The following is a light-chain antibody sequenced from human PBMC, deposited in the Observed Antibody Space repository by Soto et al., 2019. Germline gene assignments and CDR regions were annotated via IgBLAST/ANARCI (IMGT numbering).Light chain of an antibody. CDR3: AAWDDSLSGVV. J-gene: IGLJ2*01. Sequence: QSVLTQPPSASGTPGQRVTISCSGSSSNIGSNYVYWYQQLPGTAPKLLIYKNNQRPSGVPDRFSGSKSGTSASLAISGLRSEDYADYYWAAWDDSLSGVVFGGGTKLTVL. CDR2: KNN. CDR1: SSNIGSNY. V-gene: IGLV1-47*01.